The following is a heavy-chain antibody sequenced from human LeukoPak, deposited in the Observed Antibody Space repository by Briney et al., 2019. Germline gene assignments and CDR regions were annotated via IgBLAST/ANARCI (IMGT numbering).Heavy chain of an antibody. CDR2: MYYSGTT. Sequence: SETLSLTCTVSGGSISSFYWSWIRQPPGKGLEWIGYMYYSGTTNYNPSLKSRVTISVDTSKNQFSLKLSSVTAADTAVYYCARGMYYYDSSGEFGAFDIWGQGTMVTVSS. J-gene: IGHJ3*02. CDR1: GGSISSFY. CDR3: ARGMYYYDSSGEFGAFDI. V-gene: IGHV4-59*01. D-gene: IGHD3-22*01.